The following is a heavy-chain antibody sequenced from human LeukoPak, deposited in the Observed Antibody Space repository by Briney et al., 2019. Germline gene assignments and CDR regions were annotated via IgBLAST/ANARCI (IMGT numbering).Heavy chain of an antibody. V-gene: IGHV4-39*01. Sequence: SETLSLTCTVSGGSLSSSSYYWGWIRQPPGKGLEWIGSIYYSGNTYYNASLKSQVSISIDTSKNRFSLKLTSVTAADTAVYYCARQTGSGLFILPGGQGTLVTVSS. CDR2: IYYSGNT. CDR1: GGSLSSSSYY. CDR3: ARQTGSGLFILP. J-gene: IGHJ4*02. D-gene: IGHD3/OR15-3a*01.